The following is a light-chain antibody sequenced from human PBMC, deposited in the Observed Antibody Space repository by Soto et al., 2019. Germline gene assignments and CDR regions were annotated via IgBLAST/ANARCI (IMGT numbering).Light chain of an antibody. CDR1: QDIRKY. Sequence: DIQMTQSPSSLSASVGDRVTITCQASQDIRKYLNWYQQKPGKAPILLIYDASHLETGVPSRFSGSGSGTDFTFTISSLQPEDIATYYCKQHDNLPITFGQGTRLDIK. CDR2: DAS. J-gene: IGKJ5*01. V-gene: IGKV1-33*01. CDR3: KQHDNLPIT.